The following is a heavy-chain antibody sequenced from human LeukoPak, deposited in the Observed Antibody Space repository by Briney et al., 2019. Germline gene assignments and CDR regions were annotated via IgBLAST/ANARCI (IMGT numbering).Heavy chain of an antibody. Sequence: GGSLGLSCAASGFTVSSNYMSWVRQAAGKGLEWVSVIYSGGSTYYADSVKGRFTISRDNSKNTLYLQMNSLRAEDTAVYYCATTDCSGGSCYLKAFQHWGQGTLVTVSS. D-gene: IGHD2-15*01. CDR3: ATTDCSGGSCYLKAFQH. CDR1: GFTVSSNY. V-gene: IGHV3-53*01. J-gene: IGHJ1*01. CDR2: IYSGGST.